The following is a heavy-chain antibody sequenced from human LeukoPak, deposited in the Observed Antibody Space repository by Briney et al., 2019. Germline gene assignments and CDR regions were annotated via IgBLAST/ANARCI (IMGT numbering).Heavy chain of an antibody. D-gene: IGHD3-16*01. CDR1: GFTFSIAW. CDR2: IKRKTDGGTI. Sequence: PGGSLRLSCAASGFTFSIAWMNWVRQAPGKGLEWVGRIKRKTDGGTIAYAAPVKGRFTISKDDSKNTLYLQMNSLKTEDTAVYYCTTGVLIGGWGQGTLVTVSS. CDR3: TTGVLIGG. V-gene: IGHV3-15*01. J-gene: IGHJ4*02.